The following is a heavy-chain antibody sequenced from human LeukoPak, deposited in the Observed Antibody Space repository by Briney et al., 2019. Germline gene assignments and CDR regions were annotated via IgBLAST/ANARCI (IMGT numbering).Heavy chain of an antibody. V-gene: IGHV3-11*01. CDR3: ARARDTNDY. CDR1: GFTFSDYY. Sequence: GGSLRLSCAASGFTFSDYYMSWIRQAPGKGLEWVSYISSNSNAMSYADSVRGRFTISRDNAKNSLYLQMNRLRVEDTAIYSCARARDTNDYWGQGTLVTVSS. J-gene: IGHJ4*02. CDR2: ISSNSNAM.